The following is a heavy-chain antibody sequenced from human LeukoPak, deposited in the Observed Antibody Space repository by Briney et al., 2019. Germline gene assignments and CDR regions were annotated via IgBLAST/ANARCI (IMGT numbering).Heavy chain of an antibody. D-gene: IGHD5-24*01. CDR1: GYTFTSYG. V-gene: IGHV1-18*01. CDR2: ISAYNGNT. Sequence: ASVKVSCKASGYTFTSYGISWVRQAPGQGLEWMGRISAYNGNTNYAQKLQGRVTMTTDTSTSTAYMELRSLRSDDTAVYYCATGPIHFHQLPGAFDIWGQGTMVTVSS. J-gene: IGHJ3*02. CDR3: ATGPIHFHQLPGAFDI.